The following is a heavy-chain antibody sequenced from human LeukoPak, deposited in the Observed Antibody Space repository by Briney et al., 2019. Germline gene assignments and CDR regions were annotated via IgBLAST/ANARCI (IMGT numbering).Heavy chain of an antibody. CDR3: AKGGDYYYYYGMDV. V-gene: IGHV3-23*01. J-gene: IGHJ6*02. CDR1: GFTFSTYV. Sequence: GGSLRLSCAASGFTFSTYVMSWVRQAPGKGLEWISALSGSGASTYYADSVKGRFTISRDNSKNTLYLQMNSLRAEDTAVYYCAKGGDYYYYYGMDVWGQGTTVTVSS. CDR2: LSGSGAST.